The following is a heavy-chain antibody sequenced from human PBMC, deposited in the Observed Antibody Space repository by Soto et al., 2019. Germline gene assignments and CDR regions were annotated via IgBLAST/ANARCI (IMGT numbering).Heavy chain of an antibody. D-gene: IGHD6-13*01. CDR2: SYYSGST. CDR3: ARSAAGTWVYFDI. CDR1: GGSISSSGFY. Sequence: QVQLQESGPGLVKPSQTLSLTCTVSGGSISSSGFYWSWIRQHPGKGLEWLGYSYYSGSTHYNPSLKSHVTISADTSKNQFSLKLSSVTAADTAVYYCARSAAGTWVYFDIWGQGTLVTVSS. J-gene: IGHJ4*02. V-gene: IGHV4-31*01.